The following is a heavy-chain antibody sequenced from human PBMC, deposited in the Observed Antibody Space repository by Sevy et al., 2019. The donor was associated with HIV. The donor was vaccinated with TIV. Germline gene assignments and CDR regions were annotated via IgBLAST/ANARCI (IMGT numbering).Heavy chain of an antibody. CDR1: GFTFSSYW. CDR3: ARDQGNTGIYYYYGMDV. Sequence: GGSLRLSCAASGFTFSSYWMSWVRQAPGKGLEWVANIKQDGSEKYYVDSVKGRFTIYRDNAKNSLYLQMNSLRAEDTAVYYCARDQGNTGIYYYYGMDVWGQGTSVTVSS. J-gene: IGHJ6*02. CDR2: IKQDGSEK. D-gene: IGHD3-10*01. V-gene: IGHV3-7*01.